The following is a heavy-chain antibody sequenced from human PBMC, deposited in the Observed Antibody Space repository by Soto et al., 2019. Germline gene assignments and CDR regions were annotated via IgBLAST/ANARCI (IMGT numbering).Heavy chain of an antibody. D-gene: IGHD6-13*01. Sequence: TLSLTCTFSGGSISSDDYYWSWIRQPPGKGLEWIGYIYYSGSTYYNPSLKSRVTISVDTSKNQFSLKLSSVTAADTAVYYCARDESGIAAANWFDPWGQGTLVTVSS. V-gene: IGHV4-30-4*01. CDR2: IYYSGST. CDR3: ARDESGIAAANWFDP. CDR1: GGSISSDDYY. J-gene: IGHJ5*02.